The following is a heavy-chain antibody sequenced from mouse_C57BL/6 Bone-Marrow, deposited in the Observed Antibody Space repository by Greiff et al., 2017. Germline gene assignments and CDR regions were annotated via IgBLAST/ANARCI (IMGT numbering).Heavy chain of an antibody. V-gene: IGHV1-55*01. CDR2: IYPGSGST. CDR1: GYTFTSYW. Sequence: QVQLQQPGAELVKPGASVKMSCKASGYTFTSYWITWVKQRPGQGLEWIGDIYPGSGSTNYNEKFKGKATLTVDTSSSTAYMQLVSLTSEDSAVYYCARPYYSNYWYIDVWGTGTTVTVSS. CDR3: ARPYYSNYWYIDV. J-gene: IGHJ1*03. D-gene: IGHD2-5*01.